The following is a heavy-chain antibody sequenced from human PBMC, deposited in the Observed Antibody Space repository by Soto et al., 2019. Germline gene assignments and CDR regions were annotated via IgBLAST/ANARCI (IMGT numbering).Heavy chain of an antibody. Sequence: PSETLSLTCAVSGYSISSGYYWGWIRQPPGKGLEWIGSIYHSGSTYYNPSLKSRVTISVDTSKNQFSLKLSSVTAADTAVYYCARDSDYDILTGPFDYWGQGTLVTVS. CDR1: GYSISSGYY. J-gene: IGHJ4*02. CDR3: ARDSDYDILTGPFDY. CDR2: IYHSGST. D-gene: IGHD3-9*01. V-gene: IGHV4-38-2*02.